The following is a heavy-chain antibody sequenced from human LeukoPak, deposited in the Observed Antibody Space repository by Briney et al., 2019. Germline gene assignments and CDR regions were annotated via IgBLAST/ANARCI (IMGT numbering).Heavy chain of an antibody. CDR3: VRDSWGLDY. J-gene: IGHJ4*02. V-gene: IGHV3-74*01. CDR1: GFTFSGYW. D-gene: IGHD7-27*01. CDR2: MNSDGSSR. Sequence: GGSLRLSCAAPGFTFSGYWMHWVRQAPEKGLVWVSRMNSDGSSRTYADSVKGRFTISRDNAKNTLYLQMNSLRAEDTAVYYCVRDSWGLDYWGQGTLVTVSS.